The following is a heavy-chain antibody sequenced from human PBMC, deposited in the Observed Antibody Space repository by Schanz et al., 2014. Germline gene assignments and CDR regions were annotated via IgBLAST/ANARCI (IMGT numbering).Heavy chain of an antibody. J-gene: IGHJ4*02. CDR3: ARGIGGYGANNYFDY. Sequence: QVHLVQSGAEVKRPGASVKVSCKASAYSFTSYSMHWVRQAPGQRLEWMGWINTSSGDTKYSQNFQGRVTITRDTSASTAYMELSSLRSEDTAVYSCARGIGGYGANNYFDYWGQGTLVTVSS. CDR2: INTSSGDT. D-gene: IGHD5-12*01. CDR1: AYSFTSYS. V-gene: IGHV1-3*04.